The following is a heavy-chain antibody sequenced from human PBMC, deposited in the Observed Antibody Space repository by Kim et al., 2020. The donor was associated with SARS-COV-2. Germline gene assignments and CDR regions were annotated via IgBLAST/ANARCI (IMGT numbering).Heavy chain of an antibody. Sequence: TNYNPSLKSRVTISVDTAKNQFSLKLSSVTDAETAVYYCARSTPYCGMDVWGQGTTVTVSS. CDR2: T. V-gene: IGHV4-4*09. CDR3: ARSTPYCGMDV. J-gene: IGHJ6*02.